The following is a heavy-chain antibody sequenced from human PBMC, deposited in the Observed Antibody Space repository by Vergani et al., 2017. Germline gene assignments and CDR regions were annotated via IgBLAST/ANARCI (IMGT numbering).Heavy chain of an antibody. CDR3: ADVAASSEKDY. Sequence: QVQLVQSGAEVKKPGSSVKVSCKASGGTFSSYAISWVRQAPGQGLEWMGRIIPILGIANYAQKFQGRVKITADKSTSTAYMELSSLRSEDTAVYYCADVAASSEKDYWGQGTLVTVSS. CDR2: IIPILGIA. V-gene: IGHV1-69*04. D-gene: IGHD2-15*01. J-gene: IGHJ4*02. CDR1: GGTFSSYA.